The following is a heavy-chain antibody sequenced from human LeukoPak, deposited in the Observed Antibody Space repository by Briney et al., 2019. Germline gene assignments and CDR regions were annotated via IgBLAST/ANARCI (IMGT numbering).Heavy chain of an antibody. J-gene: IGHJ4*02. CDR2: IYSDGST. D-gene: IGHD2-8*01. CDR3: ARALWPSGMAY. V-gene: IGHV3-53*01. CDR1: GLTVSNNY. Sequence: PGGSLRLSCAASGLTVSNNYMSWVRQAPGKGLEWVSVIYSDGSTYYADSVKGRFTISRDNSKNILYLQMNSLRAEDTDVYYCARALWPSGMAYWGQGTLVTVSS.